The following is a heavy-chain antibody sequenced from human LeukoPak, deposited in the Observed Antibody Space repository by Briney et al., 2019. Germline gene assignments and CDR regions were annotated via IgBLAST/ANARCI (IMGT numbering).Heavy chain of an antibody. J-gene: IGHJ4*02. Sequence: ASVKVSCTASGYTFSSYDINWVRQATGQGREWMGRINPYSGNTGYTQKFQGRVIITRNTSISTAYMELSSLRSEDTAVYYCARGSLPLGIDYWGQGTQVTVSS. V-gene: IGHV1-8*03. D-gene: IGHD1-1*01. CDR2: INPYSGNT. CDR1: GYTFSSYD. CDR3: ARGSLPLGIDY.